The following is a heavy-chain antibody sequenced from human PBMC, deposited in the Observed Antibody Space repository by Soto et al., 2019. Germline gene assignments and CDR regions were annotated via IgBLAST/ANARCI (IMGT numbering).Heavy chain of an antibody. CDR3: ARGGRSITIFGAANEAFDI. CDR2: IYYSGST. V-gene: IGHV4-31*03. J-gene: IGHJ3*02. CDR1: GGSISSGGYY. D-gene: IGHD3-3*01. Sequence: SETLSLTCTVSGGSISSGGYYWSWIRQHPGKGLEWIGYIYYSGSTYYNPSLKSRVTISVDTSKNQFSLKLSSVTAADTAVYYCARGGRSITIFGAANEAFDIWGQGTMVTVSS.